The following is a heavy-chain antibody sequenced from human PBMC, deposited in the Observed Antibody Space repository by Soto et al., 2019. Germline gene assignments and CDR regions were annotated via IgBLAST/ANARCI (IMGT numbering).Heavy chain of an antibody. J-gene: IGHJ6*02. CDR3: VKWGYSVYDFTPPSGYYFFNGVDA. CDR2: ISGSGHNT. D-gene: IGHD5-12*01. V-gene: IGHV3-23*01. CDR1: GFMFIDLA. Sequence: LRLHCGASGFMFIDLAMSCVLQAPVKWLEWVSAISGSGHNTYYTESLKGRFTISRDNSKNTLSLQVKSLRAEDTAVYYCVKWGYSVYDFTPPSGYYFFNGVDAWGQGTTVTVSS.